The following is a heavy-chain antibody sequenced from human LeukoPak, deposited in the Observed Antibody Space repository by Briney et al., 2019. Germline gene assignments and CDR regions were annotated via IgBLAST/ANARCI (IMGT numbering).Heavy chain of an antibody. D-gene: IGHD2-2*01. CDR1: GYSISSGYY. Sequence: SETLSLTCTVSGYSISSGYYWGWIRQPPGKGLEWIGSIYHSGSTYYNPSLKSRVTISVDTSKNQFSLKLSSVTAADTAAYYCASPGYCSSTSCYYYYMDVWGKGTTVTVSS. J-gene: IGHJ6*03. CDR2: IYHSGST. CDR3: ASPGYCSSTSCYYYYMDV. V-gene: IGHV4-38-2*02.